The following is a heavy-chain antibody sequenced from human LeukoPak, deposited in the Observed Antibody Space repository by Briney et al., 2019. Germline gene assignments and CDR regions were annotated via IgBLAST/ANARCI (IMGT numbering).Heavy chain of an antibody. CDR3: ARRSSSPTDRIFYYYYGMDV. V-gene: IGHV1-69*13. J-gene: IGHJ6*02. CDR2: IIPIFGTA. D-gene: IGHD6-13*01. Sequence: ASVKVSCKASGGTFSSYAISWVRQAPGQGLEWMGGIIPIFGTANYAQKFQGRVTITADESTSTAYMELSSLRSEDTAVYYCARRSSSPTDRIFYYYYGMDVWGQGTTVTVSS. CDR1: GGTFSSYA.